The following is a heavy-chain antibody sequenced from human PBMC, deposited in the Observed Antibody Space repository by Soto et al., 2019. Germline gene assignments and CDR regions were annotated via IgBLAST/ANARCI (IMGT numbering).Heavy chain of an antibody. D-gene: IGHD2-15*01. CDR3: AHRLYGSGRNCYAGGFDY. CDR1: GFSLSTSGLG. Sequence: QITLKESGPTLVKPTQTLTLTCTFSGFSLSTSGLGVGWIRQPPGKALEWLALIYWDDDKRYSPSLKSRLTITKDTSKNHVVVTMTNMDPVDTATYYCAHRLYGSGRNCYAGGFDYWGQGTLVTVSS. V-gene: IGHV2-5*02. J-gene: IGHJ4*02. CDR2: IYWDDDK.